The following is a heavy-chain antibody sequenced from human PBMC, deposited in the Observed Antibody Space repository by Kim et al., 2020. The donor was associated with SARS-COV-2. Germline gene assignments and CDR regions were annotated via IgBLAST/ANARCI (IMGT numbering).Heavy chain of an antibody. CDR3: VKDRKTSSSFFDN. Sequence: GGSLRLSCAASGFTFSYYYMTWIRQIPGKGLEWLSYISGDSVNTYYADSVRGRFTISRDNSKNSLYLQMNSLRAEDTALYYCVKDRKTSSSFFDNWGQGALVTVSS. D-gene: IGHD6-6*01. CDR2: ISGDSVNT. V-gene: IGHV3-11*06. J-gene: IGHJ5*02. CDR1: GFTFSYYY.